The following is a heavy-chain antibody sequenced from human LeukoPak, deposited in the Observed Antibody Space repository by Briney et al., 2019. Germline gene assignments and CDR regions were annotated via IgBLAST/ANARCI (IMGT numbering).Heavy chain of an antibody. CDR2: ISSSSSYI. CDR3: ARELVEIAAAATDY. J-gene: IGHJ4*02. V-gene: IGHV3-21*01. Sequence: GGSLRLSCAASGFTFSSYSMNWVRQASGKGLEWVSSISSSSSYIYYADSVKGRFTISRDNAKNPLYLQMNSLRVEDTAVYYCARELVEIAAAATDYWGQGTLVTVSS. CDR1: GFTFSSYS. D-gene: IGHD6-13*01.